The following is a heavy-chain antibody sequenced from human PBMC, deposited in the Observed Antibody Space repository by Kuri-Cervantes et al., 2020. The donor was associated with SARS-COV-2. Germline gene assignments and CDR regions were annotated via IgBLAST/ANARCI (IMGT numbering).Heavy chain of an antibody. CDR1: GYSFTNFW. CDR3: ARAFVVVPAASQGAFDI. CDR2: IYPGDSDT. Sequence: GGSLRLSCKASGYSFTNFWIGWVRQMPGKGLEWMGIIYPGDSDTRYSPSFQGQVTISADKSISTAYLQWSSLKASDTAMYYCARAFVVVPAASQGAFDIWGQGTMVTVSS. J-gene: IGHJ3*02. V-gene: IGHV5-51*01. D-gene: IGHD2-2*01.